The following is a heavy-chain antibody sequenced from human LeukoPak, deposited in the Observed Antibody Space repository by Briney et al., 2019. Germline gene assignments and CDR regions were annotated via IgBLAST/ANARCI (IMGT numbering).Heavy chain of an antibody. CDR3: ARGRDSNYLPDY. CDR1: GFSFISYS. J-gene: IGHJ4*02. Sequence: GGSLRLSCAASGFSFISYSMNWVRQAPGTGLEWVSSISSSSGYIYYADSVKGRFTISRDNAKNSLYLQMSSLRAEDTAVYYCARGRDSNYLPDYWGQGTLVTVSS. CDR2: ISSSSGYI. V-gene: IGHV3-21*01. D-gene: IGHD4-11*01.